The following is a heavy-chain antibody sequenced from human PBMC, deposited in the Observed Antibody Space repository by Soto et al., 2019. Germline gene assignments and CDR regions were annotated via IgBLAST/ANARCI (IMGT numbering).Heavy chain of an antibody. J-gene: IGHJ4*02. D-gene: IGHD6-19*01. V-gene: IGHV3-66*01. Sequence: EVQLVESGGGLVQPGGSLRLSCAASGFTVSSNYMSWVRQAPGKGLEWVSVIYSGGSTYYADSVKGRFTISRDNSKNTLYLQMNSLRAEDTAVYYCAREVRSSCWDNFVYYFAYWGQGTLVTVSS. CDR3: AREVRSSCWDNFVYYFAY. CDR2: IYSGGST. CDR1: GFTVSSNY.